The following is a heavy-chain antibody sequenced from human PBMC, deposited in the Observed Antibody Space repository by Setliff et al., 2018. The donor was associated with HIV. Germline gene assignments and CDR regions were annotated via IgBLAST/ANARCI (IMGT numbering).Heavy chain of an antibody. CDR3: ARWEVRGPERRAERAIRSDY. Sequence: PSETLSLTCTVSGGSIGSGDYYWSWIRQPPGKGLEWIGYIYYSGSTYYNPSLKSRVTISVDTSKNQFSLKLSSLTAADTAVYYRARWEVRGPERRAERAIRSDYCGQGTLVTVSS. CDR1: GGSIGSGDYY. CDR2: IYYSGST. D-gene: IGHD3-10*01. J-gene: IGHJ4*02. V-gene: IGHV4-30-4*08.